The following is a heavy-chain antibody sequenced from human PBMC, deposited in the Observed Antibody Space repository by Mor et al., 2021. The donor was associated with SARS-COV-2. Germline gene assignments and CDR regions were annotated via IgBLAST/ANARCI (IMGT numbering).Heavy chain of an antibody. D-gene: IGHD6-6*01. Sequence: GGGLEWVANIYYSGNTYYNPSLKSRATISLDTSKTQFSLKLTSVTAADTALYFCARQGYSISSYFDY. CDR3: ARQGYSISSYFDY. J-gene: IGHJ4*01. V-gene: IGHV4-39*01. CDR2: IYYSGNT.